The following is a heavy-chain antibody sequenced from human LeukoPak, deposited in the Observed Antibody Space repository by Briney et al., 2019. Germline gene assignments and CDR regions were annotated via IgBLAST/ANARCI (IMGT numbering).Heavy chain of an antibody. CDR3: ARDTDYDSPQFDY. CDR2: ISNSRSTI. CDR1: GFTFSSYS. Sequence: GGSLRLSCAASGFTFSSYSMNWVRQAPGKGLEWVSYISNSRSTIYYADSVKGRFTISRDNAKNSLYLQMNSLRAEDTAVYYCARDTDYDSPQFDYWGQGTLVTVSS. D-gene: IGHD3-22*01. J-gene: IGHJ4*02. V-gene: IGHV3-48*04.